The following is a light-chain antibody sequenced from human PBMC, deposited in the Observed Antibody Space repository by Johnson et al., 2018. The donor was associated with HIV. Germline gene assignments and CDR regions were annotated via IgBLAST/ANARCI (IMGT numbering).Light chain of an antibody. CDR2: DNN. J-gene: IGLJ1*01. Sequence: QSVLTQPPSVSVAPGQKITVSCSGSSSNIGNNYVSWYQQLPGTAPKLLIYDNNKRPSGIPDRFSGSKSGTSATLGITGLQTGDEADYYCGTWDSSPSAYVFGTGTKVTVL. V-gene: IGLV1-51*01. CDR1: SSNIGNNY. CDR3: GTWDSSPSAYV.